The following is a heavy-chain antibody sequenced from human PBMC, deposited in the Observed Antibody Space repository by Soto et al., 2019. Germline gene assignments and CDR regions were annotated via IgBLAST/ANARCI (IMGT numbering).Heavy chain of an antibody. CDR3: AKGWMDV. CDR2: IYAGDST. V-gene: IGHV3-53*01. CDR1: GLTVSSYA. Sequence: EVQLVESGGGLIQPGGSRRPSGAVSGLTVSSYARSGARRAPGEGLGWVSVIYAGDSTHYADSVKGRFTISRDNSKNTLFLQMNSLRAEDTAVYYCAKGWMDVRGQGTTVTVS. J-gene: IGHJ6*02.